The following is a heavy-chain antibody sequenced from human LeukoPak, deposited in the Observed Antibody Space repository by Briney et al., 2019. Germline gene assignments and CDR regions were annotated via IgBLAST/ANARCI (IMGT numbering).Heavy chain of an antibody. CDR1: GFTFSSYG. V-gene: IGHV3-53*01. CDR2: TYSGGST. Sequence: PGGSLRLSCAASGFTFSSYGMSWVRQAPGKGLECVSITYSGGSTYYADSVKGRFTISRDNSKNTVYLQINSLRAEDTAVYYCATADSSGATYFDYWGQGTLVTVSS. D-gene: IGHD3-22*01. J-gene: IGHJ4*02. CDR3: ATADSSGATYFDY.